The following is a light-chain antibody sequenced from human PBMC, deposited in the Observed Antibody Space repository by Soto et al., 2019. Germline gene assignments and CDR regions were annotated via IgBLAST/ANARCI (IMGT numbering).Light chain of an antibody. CDR2: DAS. CDR3: QQYGSSLTWT. V-gene: IGKV3-20*01. Sequence: EIVLTQSPGTLSLSPGERATLSCRASQSVSSSYLAWYQQKPGQAPRLLIYDASNRATGIPARFSGSGSGTDFTLTISRLEPEDFAVYYCQQYGSSLTWTFGQGTKVDI. J-gene: IGKJ1*01. CDR1: QSVSSSY.